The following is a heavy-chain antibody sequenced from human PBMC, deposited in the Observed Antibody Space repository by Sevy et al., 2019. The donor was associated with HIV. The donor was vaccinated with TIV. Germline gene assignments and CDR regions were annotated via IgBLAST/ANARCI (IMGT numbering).Heavy chain of an antibody. CDR3: ARSYSPNWFDP. J-gene: IGHJ5*02. CDR2: ISSSGTTI. CDR1: GFTFSNFE. Sequence: GGSLRLSCAASGFTFSNFEMNWVRQAPGKGLEWVSYISSSGTTIYYIDSVKGRFTISRDNAKNSLYLQMNSLRAEDTAVYYCARSYSPNWFDPWGQGTLVTVSS. D-gene: IGHD5-18*01. V-gene: IGHV3-48*03.